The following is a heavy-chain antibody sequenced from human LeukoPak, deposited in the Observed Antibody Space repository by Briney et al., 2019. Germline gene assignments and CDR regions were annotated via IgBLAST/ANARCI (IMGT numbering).Heavy chain of an antibody. D-gene: IGHD3-22*01. CDR1: GFTFSSYW. J-gene: IGHJ3*02. CDR2: INSDGSST. Sequence: GGSLRLSCAASGFTFSSYWMHWVRQAPGKGLVWVSRINSDGSSTSYADSVKGRFTISRDNAKNTLYLQMNSLRAEDTAVYYCVRAKGYSRRAFDIWGQGTMVTVSS. CDR3: VRAKGYSRRAFDI. V-gene: IGHV3-74*01.